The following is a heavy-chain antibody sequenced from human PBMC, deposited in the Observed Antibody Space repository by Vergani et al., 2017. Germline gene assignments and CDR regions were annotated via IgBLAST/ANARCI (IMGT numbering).Heavy chain of an antibody. CDR3: TRDQGYCSRTSCSYTNVPSSNYYYGMDV. V-gene: IGHV3-49*03. Sequence: EVQLVESGGGLVQPGRSLRLSCTASGFTFGDYAMSWFRQAPGKGLEWVCFIRSKAYGGTTEYAASVKGRFTISRDDSKSIAYLQMNSLKTEDTAVYYCTRDQGYCSRTSCSYTNVPSSNYYYGMDVWGQ. J-gene: IGHJ6*02. CDR1: GFTFGDYA. CDR2: IRSKAYGGTT. D-gene: IGHD2-2*01.